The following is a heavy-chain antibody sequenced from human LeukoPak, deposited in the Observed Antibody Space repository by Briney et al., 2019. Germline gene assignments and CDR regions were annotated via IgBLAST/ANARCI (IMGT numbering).Heavy chain of an antibody. V-gene: IGHV4-59*08. CDR2: ISDIGSI. CDR1: GGSISSYY. D-gene: IGHD2/OR15-2a*01. J-gene: IGHJ4*02. CDR3: AGHHPRNTVDF. Sequence: SETLSLTCTVSGGSISSYYWSWIRQPPGKGLEWIAYISDIGSINYNPSLKSRVTISLDTSKNQFSLELSSVTAADTAVYYCAGHHPRNTVDFWGQGTLVTVSS.